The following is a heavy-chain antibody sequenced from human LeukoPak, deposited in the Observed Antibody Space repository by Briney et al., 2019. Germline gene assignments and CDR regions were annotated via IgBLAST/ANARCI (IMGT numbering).Heavy chain of an antibody. Sequence: GGSLRLSCAASGFTFSTYAMTWVRQAPGKGLEWVSAISGSGGSTYYANSVKGRFTISRDNSKDTLYLQMNSLRVEDTAVYYCAKHSRIPAGGTEPSDYWGQGTLVTVSS. V-gene: IGHV3-23*01. CDR2: ISGSGGST. J-gene: IGHJ4*02. D-gene: IGHD6-13*01. CDR1: GFTFSTYA. CDR3: AKHSRIPAGGTEPSDY.